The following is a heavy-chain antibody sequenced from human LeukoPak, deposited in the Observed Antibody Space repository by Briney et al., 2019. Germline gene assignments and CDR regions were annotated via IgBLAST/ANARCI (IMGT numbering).Heavy chain of an antibody. CDR2: IYTSGST. CDR3: ARDSAGGSGWYREPPYFDY. D-gene: IGHD6-19*01. J-gene: IGHJ4*02. CDR1: GGSISSGSYY. Sequence: PSETLSLTCTVSGGSISSGSYYWSWIRQPAGKELEWIGRIYTSGSTNYNPSLKSRVTMSVDTSKNQFSLKLSSVTAADTAVYYCARDSAGGSGWYREPPYFDYWGQGTLVTVSS. V-gene: IGHV4-61*02.